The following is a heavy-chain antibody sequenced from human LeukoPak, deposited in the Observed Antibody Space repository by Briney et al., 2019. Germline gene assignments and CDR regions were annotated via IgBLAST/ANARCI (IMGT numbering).Heavy chain of an antibody. CDR1: GYSIGSGYF. CDR3: ARMFRSSWYINWFDP. CDR2: IYHSGST. J-gene: IGHJ5*02. D-gene: IGHD6-13*01. Sequence: PSETLSRTCTVSGYSIGSGYFWGWIRQPPGKGLEWIGSIYHSGSTSYNPSLKSRLTISVDTSKNQFSLKLNFVTAADTAMYYCARMFRSSWYINWFDPWGQGTLVTVSS. V-gene: IGHV4-38-2*02.